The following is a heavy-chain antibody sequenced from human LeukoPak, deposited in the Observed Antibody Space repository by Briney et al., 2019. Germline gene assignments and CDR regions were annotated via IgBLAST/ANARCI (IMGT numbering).Heavy chain of an antibody. CDR1: GGSISSSSYY. CDR3: ARQPDYGDYEVPFDY. D-gene: IGHD4-17*01. V-gene: IGHV4-39*01. J-gene: IGHJ4*02. CDR2: IYYSGST. Sequence: PSETLSLTCTVSGGSISSSSYYWGWIRQPPGKGLEWIGSIYYSGSTYYNPSLKSRVTISVDTSKNQFSLKLSSVTAADTAVYYCARQPDYGDYEVPFDYWGQGTLVTVSS.